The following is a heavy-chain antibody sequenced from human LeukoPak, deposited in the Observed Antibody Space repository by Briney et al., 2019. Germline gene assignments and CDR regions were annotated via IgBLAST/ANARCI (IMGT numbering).Heavy chain of an antibody. Sequence: ASVKVSCKASGYTFTGYHIHWVRLAPGQGIEWKGWINPNSGGTNYAQKFQGRVTMTRDTSISTAYIELNSLRSVDTAVYYCARGYCTGGSCSGAWFDPWGQGTLVTVSS. CDR2: INPNSGGT. CDR3: ARGYCTGGSCSGAWFDP. CDR1: GYTFTGYH. J-gene: IGHJ5*02. D-gene: IGHD2-15*01. V-gene: IGHV1-2*02.